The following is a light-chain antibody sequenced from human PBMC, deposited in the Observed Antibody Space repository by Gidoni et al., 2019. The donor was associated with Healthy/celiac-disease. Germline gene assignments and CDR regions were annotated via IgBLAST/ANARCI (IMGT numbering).Light chain of an antibody. CDR3: QSYDSSLSGFYV. CDR1: SSNIGAGYH. J-gene: IGLJ1*01. Sequence: QSVLTQPPSVSGAPGQRVTIPCTGSSSNIGAGYHLHWYQQLPGTAPKLLIFDNNNRPSRVPDRFSGSKSGTSASLAITGLQAEDEADYYCQSYDSSLSGFYVFGTGTKVTVL. CDR2: DNN. V-gene: IGLV1-40*01.